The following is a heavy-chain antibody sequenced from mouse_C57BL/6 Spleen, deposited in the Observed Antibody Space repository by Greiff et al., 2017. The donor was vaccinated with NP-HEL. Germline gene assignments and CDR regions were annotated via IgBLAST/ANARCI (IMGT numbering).Heavy chain of an antibody. Sequence: VLLQQSGAELVKPGASVKLSCTASGFNIKDYYMHWVKQRPEQGLEWIGRIDPEDGETKYAPKFQGKATITADPSSHTASLQPSSLTSDDTAVYYCARSGGLWVFDYWGQGTTPTVSS. D-gene: IGHD1-1*02. CDR3: ARSGGLWVFDY. J-gene: IGHJ2*01. CDR2: IDPEDGET. V-gene: IGHV14-2*01. CDR1: GFNIKDYY.